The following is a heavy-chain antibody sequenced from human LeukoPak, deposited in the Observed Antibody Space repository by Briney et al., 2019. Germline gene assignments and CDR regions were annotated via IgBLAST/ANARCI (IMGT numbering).Heavy chain of an antibody. CDR2: ISGRGGST. D-gene: IGHD5-18*01. CDR1: GFTFSSYA. Sequence: PGGSLSLSCAASGFTFSSYAMNWVRQAPGKGLEWVSDISGRGGSTYYADFVKGRFTISRDNSKNTLYLQMNSLRAEDTAVYYCAKGGIQLWSQFDYWGQGTLVTVSS. V-gene: IGHV3-23*01. CDR3: AKGGIQLWSQFDY. J-gene: IGHJ4*02.